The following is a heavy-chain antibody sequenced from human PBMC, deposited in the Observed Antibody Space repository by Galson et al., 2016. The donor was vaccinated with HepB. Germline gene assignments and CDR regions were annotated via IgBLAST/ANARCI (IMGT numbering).Heavy chain of an antibody. CDR1: GGSISSNIYL. CDR2: IYYRGTT. J-gene: IGHJ4*02. V-gene: IGHV4-39*01. D-gene: IGHD1-14*01. Sequence: SETLSLTCTVSGGSISSNIYLWAWVRQPPGKGLEWIGTIYYRGTTYYNPSLKSRLTMDVDTSKNQFSLKLSSVTAADTPVYSCARLVHGGTFFDSWGQGTLVTVSS. CDR3: ARLVHGGTFFDS.